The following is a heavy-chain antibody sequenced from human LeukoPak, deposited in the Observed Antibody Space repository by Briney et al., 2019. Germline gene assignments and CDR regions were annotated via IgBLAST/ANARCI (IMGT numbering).Heavy chain of an antibody. Sequence: SETPSLTCTVSGGSIISSYFWSWIRQPAGKGLEWIGRIYNTGSTDFNPSLKSRVTMSVDTSKNQFSLKLSSVTAADTAVYYCAKYASGSLVVWGQGTLVTVSS. J-gene: IGHJ4*02. CDR2: IYNTGST. V-gene: IGHV4-4*07. D-gene: IGHD3-10*01. CDR3: AKYASGSLVV. CDR1: GGSIISSYF.